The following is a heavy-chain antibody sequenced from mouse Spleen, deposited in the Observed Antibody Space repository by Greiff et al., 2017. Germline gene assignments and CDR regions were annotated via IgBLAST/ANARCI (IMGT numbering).Heavy chain of an antibody. CDR1: GYTFTSYG. V-gene: IGHV1-81*01. CDR2: IYPRSGNT. D-gene: IGHD2-3*01. CDR3: ARSSFYDGYYLYYFDY. Sequence: QVQLQQSGAELARPGASVKLSCKASGYTFTSYGISWVKQRTGQGLEWIGEIYPRSGNTYYNEKFKGKATLTADKSSSTAYMELRSLTSEDSAVYFCARSSFYDGYYLYYFDYWGQGTTLTVSS. J-gene: IGHJ2*01.